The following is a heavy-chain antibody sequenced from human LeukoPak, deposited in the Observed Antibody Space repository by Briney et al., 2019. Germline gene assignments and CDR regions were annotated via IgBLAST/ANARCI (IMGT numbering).Heavy chain of an antibody. Sequence: MPSETLSLTCAVYGGSFGGYYWSWIRQPPGKGLEWIGEINHSGSTNYNPSLKSRVTISVDTSKNQFSLKLSSVTAADTAVYYCAREKKQLGYYGSGSYKKYGMDVWGQGTTVTVSS. CDR3: AREKKQLGYYGSGSYKKYGMDV. D-gene: IGHD3-10*01. J-gene: IGHJ6*02. V-gene: IGHV4-34*01. CDR2: INHSGST. CDR1: GGSFGGYY.